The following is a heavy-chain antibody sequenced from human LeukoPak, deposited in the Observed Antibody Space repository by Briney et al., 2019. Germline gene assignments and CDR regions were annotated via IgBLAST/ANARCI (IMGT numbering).Heavy chain of an antibody. V-gene: IGHV4-59*01. CDR3: ARDSGLPTYYYDSSDNNWFDP. D-gene: IGHD3-22*01. J-gene: IGHJ5*02. CDR2: IYYSGST. Sequence: PSETLSLTCTVSGGSISSYYWSWIRQPPGKGLEWIGYIYYSGSTNYNPSLKSRVTISVDTSKNQFSLKLSSVTAADTAVYYCARDSGLPTYYYDSSDNNWFDPWGQGTLVTVSS. CDR1: GGSISSYY.